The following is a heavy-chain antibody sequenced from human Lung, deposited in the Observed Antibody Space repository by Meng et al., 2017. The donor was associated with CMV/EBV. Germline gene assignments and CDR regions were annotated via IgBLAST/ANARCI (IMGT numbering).Heavy chain of an antibody. D-gene: IGHD3-10*01. V-gene: IGHV4-4*03. Sequence: VQGRDVGTALVNTPERLPLNRVVSGDSILNPNWWAWVRQPPGKGLGWIGEIPNRGSSAYNPSLKSRVSMSIDKSKNQFSLKLTSVTAADTAVYHCPRRSGGSVWGQGTLVTVSS. CDR1: GDSILNPNW. J-gene: IGHJ1*01. CDR3: PRRSGGSV. CDR2: IPNRGSS.